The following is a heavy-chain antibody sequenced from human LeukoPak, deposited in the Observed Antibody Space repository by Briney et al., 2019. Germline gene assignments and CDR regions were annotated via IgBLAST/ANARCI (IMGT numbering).Heavy chain of an antibody. CDR1: GFTFKSYT. V-gene: IGHV3-21*01. Sequence: GGSLRLSCAASGFTFKSYTMNWVRQAPGKGLEWVSSITSSLSYISYADSVKGRFTISRDNAKNSLSLQMNSLRAEDTAVYYCARDFGRTSDWQPRLYYGMDVWGQGTTVTVSS. J-gene: IGHJ6*02. CDR3: ARDFGRTSDWQPRLYYGMDV. D-gene: IGHD2-2*01. CDR2: ITSSLSYI.